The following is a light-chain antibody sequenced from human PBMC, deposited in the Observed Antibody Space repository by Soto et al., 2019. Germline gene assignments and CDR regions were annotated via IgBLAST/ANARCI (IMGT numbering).Light chain of an antibody. CDR2: GAS. V-gene: IGKV3-20*01. CDR1: QIVTSNY. J-gene: IGKJ1*01. Sequence: EIVLTQSPGTLSSSPGERATLSCRASQIVTSNYLAWYQRKPGQAPRLLIFGASIRATGLPDRFSGGGSGTDFTLTISRLEPEDFAVYYCQQYGSSPGTFGQGTKVEIK. CDR3: QQYGSSPGT.